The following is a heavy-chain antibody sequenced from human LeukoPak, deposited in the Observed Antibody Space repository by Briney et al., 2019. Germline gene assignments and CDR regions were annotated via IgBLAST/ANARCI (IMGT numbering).Heavy chain of an antibody. CDR3: AREGSGWHLPDY. Sequence: GSLRLSCAASGFTFSSYAMSWIRQPPGKGLEWIGYVYYTGSTNYNPSLKSRVTISVDTSKNQFSLKLSSVTAADTAMYYCAREGSGWHLPDYWGQGTLVTVSS. D-gene: IGHD6-19*01. CDR1: GFTFSSYA. V-gene: IGHV4-59*01. CDR2: VYYTGST. J-gene: IGHJ4*02.